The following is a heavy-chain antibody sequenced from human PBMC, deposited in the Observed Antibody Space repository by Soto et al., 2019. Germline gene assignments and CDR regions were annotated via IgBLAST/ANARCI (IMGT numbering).Heavy chain of an antibody. J-gene: IGHJ6*02. Sequence: VQLAESGGGLIQPGGSLRLSCAASGFTVSTNYMSWVRQAPGKGLEWVSVIYSGGTTYFADSVKGRFTISRDNSKNTLYLQMSSLRAEDTAVYFCARAASYYGLDVWGQGTTVTVSS. CDR3: ARAASYYGLDV. CDR2: IYSGGTT. V-gene: IGHV3-53*01. CDR1: GFTVSTNY.